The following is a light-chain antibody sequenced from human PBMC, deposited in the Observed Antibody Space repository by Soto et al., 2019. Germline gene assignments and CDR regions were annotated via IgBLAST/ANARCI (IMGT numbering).Light chain of an antibody. Sequence: QAVVTQEPSLTVSPGGTVTLTCGSSTGAVTSGHYPYWFQQKPGQAPRTLIYDTSNKHSWTPARFSGSLLVGKAALTLSGAQPEDEAEYYCLLSYSGARPWVFGGGTKVTVL. CDR2: DTS. J-gene: IGLJ3*02. CDR3: LLSYSGARPWV. V-gene: IGLV7-46*01. CDR1: TGAVTSGHY.